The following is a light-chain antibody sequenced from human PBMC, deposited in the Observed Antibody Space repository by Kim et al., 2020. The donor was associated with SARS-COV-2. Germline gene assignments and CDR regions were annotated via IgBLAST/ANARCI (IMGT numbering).Light chain of an antibody. CDR1: QSVSNK. CDR3: QQYVNWPRT. CDR2: GAS. V-gene: IGKV3-15*01. Sequence: EIVMTQSPATLSVSPGERATLSCRASQSVSNKLAWYQQKPGQAPRPLIYGASTRATGIPARFSGSGSGTEFTLTITSLQSEDFAVYYCQQYVNWPRTFGQGTKVEIK. J-gene: IGKJ1*01.